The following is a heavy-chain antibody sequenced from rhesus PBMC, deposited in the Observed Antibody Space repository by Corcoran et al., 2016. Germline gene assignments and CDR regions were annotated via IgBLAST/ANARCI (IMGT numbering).Heavy chain of an antibody. CDR3: ARRIGYNYSP. Sequence: QVQLQESGPGLVKPSETLSLTCAVSGYSISSNYWSWIRQPPGKGLEWIGAIYGSNGATYYNPTLKSRVTISADTSKTQFSLKLSSVTAADTAVYYCARRIGYNYSPWGQGVLVTVSS. V-gene: IGHV4-147*01. CDR1: GYSISSNY. CDR2: IYGSNGAT. J-gene: IGHJ4*01. D-gene: IGHD5-12*01.